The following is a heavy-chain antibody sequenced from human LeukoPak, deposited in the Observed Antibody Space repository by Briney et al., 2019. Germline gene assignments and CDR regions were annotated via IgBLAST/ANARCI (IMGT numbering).Heavy chain of an antibody. Sequence: ASVKVSCKASGYTFTTNGISWVRQAPGQGLEWMGWLSIHNGNTNYAQKFQGRVTITADKSTSTAYTELSSLRSEDTAVYYCARDSSGSSPNFDYWGQGTLVTVSS. CDR3: ARDSSGSSPNFDY. D-gene: IGHD1-26*01. V-gene: IGHV1-18*01. CDR2: LSIHNGNT. CDR1: GYTFTTNG. J-gene: IGHJ4*02.